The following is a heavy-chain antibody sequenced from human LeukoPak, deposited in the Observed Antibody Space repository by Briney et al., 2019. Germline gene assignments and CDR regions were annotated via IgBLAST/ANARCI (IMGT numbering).Heavy chain of an antibody. V-gene: IGHV3-23*01. Sequence: PGGSLRLSCAASGFTFSSSAMSWVRQAPGKGLEWVSAISNNGGYTYYADSVQGRFTISRDNSKSTLCLQMNSLRAEDTAVYYCVRRLDYWGQGTLVTVSS. CDR2: ISNNGGYT. CDR3: VRRLDY. CDR1: GFTFSSSA. D-gene: IGHD1-1*01. J-gene: IGHJ4*02.